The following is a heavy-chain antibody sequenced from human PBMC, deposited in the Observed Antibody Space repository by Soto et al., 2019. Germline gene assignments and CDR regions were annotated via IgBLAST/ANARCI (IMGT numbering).Heavy chain of an antibody. CDR1: GFTFSSYG. CDR2: ISYDGSNK. D-gene: IGHD6-19*01. Sequence: QVQLVESGGGVVQPGRSLRLSCAASGFTFSSYGMHWVRRAPGKGLEWVAVISYDGSNKYYADSVKGRFTISRDNSKNTLYLQMNSLRAEDTAVYYCAKDYEVVAGTTGYYYYGMDVWGQGTTVTVSS. V-gene: IGHV3-30*18. CDR3: AKDYEVVAGTTGYYYYGMDV. J-gene: IGHJ6*02.